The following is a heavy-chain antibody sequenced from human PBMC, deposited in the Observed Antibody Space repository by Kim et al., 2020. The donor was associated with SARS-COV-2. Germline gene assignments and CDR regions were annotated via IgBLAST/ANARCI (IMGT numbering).Heavy chain of an antibody. CDR2: ITHSGIT. V-gene: IGHV4-34*01. J-gene: IGHJ5*02. CDR3: TRGGFVVVSATSRGRRSDP. CDR1: GGSFSGYY. Sequence: SETLSLTCAVYGGSFSGYYWTWIRQPPGKGLEWIGEITHSGITNYNPSLKSRVTMSLDTSKNQFSLKLTSVTAADTAVYYCTRGGFVVVSATSRGRRSDPWGQGTLVTVSS. D-gene: IGHD2-15*01.